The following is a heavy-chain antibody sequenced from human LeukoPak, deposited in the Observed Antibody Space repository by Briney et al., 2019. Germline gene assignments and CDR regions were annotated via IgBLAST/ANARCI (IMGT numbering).Heavy chain of an antibody. CDR3: ARDFDQPSGN. J-gene: IGHJ4*02. D-gene: IGHD3-9*01. V-gene: IGHV3-74*01. Sequence: GGSLRLSCAASGFTFSSYWMHWVRQAPGKGLVWISRLNSDGSNTGYAESVKGRFIISRDNAKNTLYLQMNSLRAEDTAVYYCARDFDQPSGNWGQGTLVTVSS. CDR2: LNSDGSNT. CDR1: GFTFSSYW.